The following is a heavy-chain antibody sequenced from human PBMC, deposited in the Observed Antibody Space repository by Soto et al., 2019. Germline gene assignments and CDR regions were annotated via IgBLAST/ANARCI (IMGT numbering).Heavy chain of an antibody. D-gene: IGHD6-6*01. Sequence: SGPTLVNPTQTLTLTCTFSGFSLFTSGVGVGWIRQPPGKALEWLALIYWDDDKLYSPSLKSRLTITRDTSKDQVVLTMSNMDPVDTATYYCAHRYSSSSGGAFDYWGQGTLVTVSS. V-gene: IGHV2-5*02. CDR2: IYWDDDK. J-gene: IGHJ4*02. CDR1: GFSLFTSGVG. CDR3: AHRYSSSSGGAFDY.